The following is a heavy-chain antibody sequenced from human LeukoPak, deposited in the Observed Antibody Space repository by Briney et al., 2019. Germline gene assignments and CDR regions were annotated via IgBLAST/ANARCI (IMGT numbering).Heavy chain of an antibody. J-gene: IGHJ5*02. Sequence: PSETLSLTCTVSGGSISSGDYYWGWIRQPPGKGLEWIGSIYYSGITYYNPSLKSRVTMSVDTSKNQFSLNLSSVTAADTAVYYCVVVRGSGHGNGGPLDPWGQGTLVTVSS. CDR2: IYYSGIT. V-gene: IGHV4-39*01. D-gene: IGHD3-10*01. CDR1: GGSISSGDYY. CDR3: VVVRGSGHGNGGPLDP.